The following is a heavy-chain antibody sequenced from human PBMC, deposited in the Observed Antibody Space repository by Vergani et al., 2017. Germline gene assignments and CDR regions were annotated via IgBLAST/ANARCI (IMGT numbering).Heavy chain of an antibody. CDR1: GGSLSGYY. CDR3: ARRAERWETLLRDDFDV. J-gene: IGHJ3*01. V-gene: IGHV4-34*01. Sequence: QVQLQQWGPGLLKLSETLSLTCAVYGGSLSGYYWSWIRLAQGKGLEWIGEINHSGTINYNPTLKSPFNVSIDTSRDHFFLKLRSVSAADTAVYFCARRAERWETLLRDDFDVWGQGTFVTVSP. D-gene: IGHD1-26*01. CDR2: INHSGTI.